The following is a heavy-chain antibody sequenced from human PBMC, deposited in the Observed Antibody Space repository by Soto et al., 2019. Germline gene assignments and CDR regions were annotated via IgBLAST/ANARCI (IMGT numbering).Heavy chain of an antibody. CDR1: GDSVSSNSAA. J-gene: IGHJ4*02. D-gene: IGHD3-10*01. CDR2: TYYRSKWYN. CDR3: ARDPGNFDSGSTYFDY. V-gene: IGHV6-1*01. Sequence: PSQTLSLTCAISGDSVSSNSAAWNWIRQSPSRGLEWLGRTYYRSKWYNDYAVSVKSRITINPDTSKNQFSLQLNSVTPEDTAVYYCARDPGNFDSGSTYFDYWGQGTPVTVSS.